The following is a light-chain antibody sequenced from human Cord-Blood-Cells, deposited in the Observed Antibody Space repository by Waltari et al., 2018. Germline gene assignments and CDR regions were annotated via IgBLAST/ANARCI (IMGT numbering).Light chain of an antibody. CDR2: DAS. CDR3: QQYNSYST. CDR1: QSISSW. J-gene: IGKJ1*01. V-gene: IGKV1-5*01. Sequence: DIQMTQSPSTLSVSVGDRVTITCRASQSISSWLAWYQQKPGKAPKLLIYDASSLESGVPSRFSGSASGTEFTLTISSLQPDDFATYYCQQYNSYSTFGQGTKVEIK.